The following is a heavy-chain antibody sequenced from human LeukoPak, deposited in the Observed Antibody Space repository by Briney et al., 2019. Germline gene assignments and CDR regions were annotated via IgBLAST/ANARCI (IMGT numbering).Heavy chain of an antibody. CDR2: IYTSGST. CDR1: GGSISSYY. J-gene: IGHJ4*02. CDR3: ARDLPARGIRPGYFDY. V-gene: IGHV4-4*07. Sequence: SETLSLTCTVSGGSISSYYWSWIRQPAGKGLEWIGRIYTSGSTNYSPSLKSRVTMSVDTSKNQFSLKLSSVTAADTAVYYCARDLPARGIRPGYFDYWGQGTLVTVSS. D-gene: IGHD1-1*01.